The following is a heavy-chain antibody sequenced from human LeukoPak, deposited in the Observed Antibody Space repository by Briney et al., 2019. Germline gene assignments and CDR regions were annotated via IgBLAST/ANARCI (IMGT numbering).Heavy chain of an antibody. Sequence: GASVKVSCKASGYTFTSYGISWVRQAPGQGLEWMGWISAYNSNTNYAQKLQGRVTMTTDTSTSTAYMELRSLRSDDTAVYYCARDAAEYDFWSGYYTGILGYWGQGTLVTVSS. V-gene: IGHV1-18*01. D-gene: IGHD3-3*01. CDR1: GYTFTSYG. CDR2: ISAYNSNT. CDR3: ARDAAEYDFWSGYYTGILGY. J-gene: IGHJ4*02.